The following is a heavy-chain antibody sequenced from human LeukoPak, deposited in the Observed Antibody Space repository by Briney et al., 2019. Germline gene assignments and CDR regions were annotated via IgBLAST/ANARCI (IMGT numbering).Heavy chain of an antibody. V-gene: IGHV6-1*01. D-gene: IGHD6-19*01. CDR1: GDSVSSNSAA. CDR3: ARVGAGGSGWSDSYYFDY. Sequence: SQTLSLTCGISGDSVSSNSAAWNWIRQSPSRGLEWLGRTYYRSKWYNDYAVSVKSRITINPDTSKNQFSLQLNSVTPEDTAVYYCARVGAGGSGWSDSYYFDYWGQGTLVTVSS. J-gene: IGHJ4*02. CDR2: TYYRSKWYN.